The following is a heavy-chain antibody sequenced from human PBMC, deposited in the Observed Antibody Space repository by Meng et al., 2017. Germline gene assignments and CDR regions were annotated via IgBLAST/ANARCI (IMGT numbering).Heavy chain of an antibody. CDR1: GGSFSGYY. V-gene: IGHV4-34*01. J-gene: IGHJ4*02. Sequence: CGAWFLKPSVPLSSACAVYGGSFSGYYWSWIRQPPGKGLEWIGEINHSGSTNYNPSLKSRVTISVDTSKNQFSLKLSSVTAADTAVYYCARVGSFLRDYWGQGTLVTVSS. CDR2: INHSGST. CDR3: ARVGSFLRDY. D-gene: IGHD2/OR15-2a*01.